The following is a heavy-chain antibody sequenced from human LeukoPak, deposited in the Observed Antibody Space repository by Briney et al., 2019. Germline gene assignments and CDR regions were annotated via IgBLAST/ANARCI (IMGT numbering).Heavy chain of an antibody. Sequence: SETLSLTCTVSGDSISGSNYYWTWIRQPPGKGLEWIASVYYSGNTLYNPSLKSRVTMSVDTSKNQFSLKLSSVTAADTAVYYCAGHHPRNTVDFWGQGTLVTVSS. V-gene: IGHV4-39*01. CDR1: GDSISGSNYY. J-gene: IGHJ4*02. CDR2: VYYSGNT. CDR3: AGHHPRNTVDF. D-gene: IGHD2/OR15-2a*01.